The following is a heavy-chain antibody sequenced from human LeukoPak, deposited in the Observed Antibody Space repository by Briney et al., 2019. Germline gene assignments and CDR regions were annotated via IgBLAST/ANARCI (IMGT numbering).Heavy chain of an antibody. J-gene: IGHJ5*02. V-gene: IGHV4-4*07. CDR3: ARDFYAILTGSWDWFDP. CDR2: IYTSGST. Sequence: SETLSLTCTVSGGSISSYYWSWIRQPAGKGLEWIGRIYTSGSTNYNPSLKSRVTMSVDTSKNQFSLKLSSVTAADTAVYYCARDFYAILTGSWDWFDPWGQGTLVTVSS. D-gene: IGHD3-9*01. CDR1: GGSISSYY.